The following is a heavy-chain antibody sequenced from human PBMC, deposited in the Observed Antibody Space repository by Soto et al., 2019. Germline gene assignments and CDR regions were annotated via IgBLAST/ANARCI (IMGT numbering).Heavy chain of an antibody. CDR3: ARADSGYAHGYYYYGMDV. CDR2: ISSSSSTI. J-gene: IGHJ6*02. D-gene: IGHD5-12*01. Sequence: GGSLRLSCAASGFTVSSNYMNWVRQAPGKGLEWVSYISSSSSTIYYADSVKGRFTISRDNAKNSLYLQMNSLRAEDTAVYYCARADSGYAHGYYYYGMDVWGQGTTVTVSS. V-gene: IGHV3-48*01. CDR1: GFTVSSNY.